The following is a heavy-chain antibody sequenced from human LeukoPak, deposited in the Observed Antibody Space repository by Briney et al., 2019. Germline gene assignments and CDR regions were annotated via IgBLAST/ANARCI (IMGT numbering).Heavy chain of an antibody. CDR3: ARYFGVVIRRPNWFDP. Sequence: SETLSLTCTVSGGSISSGSYYWGWIRQPPGKGLEWIGSIYYSGSSHYNPSLKSRVTISVDTSKNHFSLKLSSVTAADTAVYYCARYFGVVIRRPNWFDPWGQGTLVTVSS. CDR1: GGSISSGSYY. V-gene: IGHV4-39*02. D-gene: IGHD3-3*01. J-gene: IGHJ5*02. CDR2: IYYSGSS.